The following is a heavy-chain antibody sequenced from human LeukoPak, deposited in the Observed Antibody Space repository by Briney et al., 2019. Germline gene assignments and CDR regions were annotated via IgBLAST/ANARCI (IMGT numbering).Heavy chain of an antibody. CDR1: GYTFNNYW. D-gene: IGHD6-13*01. V-gene: IGHV5-51*01. CDR3: ARRSGVGYSSSWYLDY. CDR2: RYPDGSAS. Sequence: GESLKISCKASGYTFNNYWIGWVRQVPGRGLEWMGMRYPDGSASTYHPSFEGRVTISADQSVTTAYLEWNSLKASDTALYYCARRSGVGYSSSWYLDYWGQGTLVTVSS. J-gene: IGHJ4*02.